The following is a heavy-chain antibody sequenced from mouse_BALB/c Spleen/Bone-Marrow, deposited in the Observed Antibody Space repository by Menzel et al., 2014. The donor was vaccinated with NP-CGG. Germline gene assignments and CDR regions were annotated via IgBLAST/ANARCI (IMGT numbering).Heavy chain of an antibody. CDR2: ISSGGSYT. Sequence: EVKLVESGGGLVKPGGSLKLSCAASGFTFSSYAMSWVRQSPEKRLEWVAEISSGGSYTYYPDTVTGRFTISRDNAKNTLYLEMSSLGSEDTAMYYCARDSSGYFDYWGQGTTVTVSS. CDR1: GFTFSSYA. CDR3: ARDSSGYFDY. D-gene: IGHD3-1*01. J-gene: IGHJ2*01. V-gene: IGHV5-9-4*01.